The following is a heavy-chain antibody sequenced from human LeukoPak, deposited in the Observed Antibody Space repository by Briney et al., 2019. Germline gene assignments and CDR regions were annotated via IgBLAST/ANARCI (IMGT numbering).Heavy chain of an antibody. CDR3: ARGKRYCTNGVCYFDY. CDR2: IYYSGST. Sequence: SETLSLTCSVSGGSISSSSYYWSWIRQPPGKGLEWIGYIYYSGSTNYNPSLKSRVTISVDTSKNQFSLKLSSVTAADTAVYYCARGKRYCTNGVCYFDYWGQGTLVTVSS. CDR1: GGSISSSSYY. V-gene: IGHV4-61*01. J-gene: IGHJ4*02. D-gene: IGHD2-8*01.